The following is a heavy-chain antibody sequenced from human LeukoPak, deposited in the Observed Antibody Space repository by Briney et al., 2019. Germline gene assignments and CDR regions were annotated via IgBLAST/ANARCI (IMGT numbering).Heavy chain of an antibody. Sequence: GGSLRLSCAASGFTFSNYAMSWVRQAPGRGLEWVSAINSGGGSTFYTDSVKGRFTISRDNSKNTLYLQMNSLRAEDTAVYYCAKDPEIVVVPAASPDYWGQGTLVTVSS. CDR2: INSGGGST. CDR1: GFTFSNYA. V-gene: IGHV3-23*01. J-gene: IGHJ4*02. D-gene: IGHD2-2*01. CDR3: AKDPEIVVVPAASPDY.